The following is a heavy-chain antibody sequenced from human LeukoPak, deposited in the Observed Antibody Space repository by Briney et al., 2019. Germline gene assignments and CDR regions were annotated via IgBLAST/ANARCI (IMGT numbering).Heavy chain of an antibody. J-gene: IGHJ5*02. CDR1: GGSISSYY. V-gene: IGHV4-59*01. Sequence: PSETLSLTCTAPGGSISSYYWSWLRQPPGKGLEWVGYIYYSGSTNYNPSLKSRVNISVDTSKNQFSLKLSSVTAADTAVDYCARGDCSSTSCYTRRYWFDPWGQGTLVTVSS. CDR3: ARGDCSSTSCYTRRYWFDP. D-gene: IGHD2-2*02. CDR2: IYYSGST.